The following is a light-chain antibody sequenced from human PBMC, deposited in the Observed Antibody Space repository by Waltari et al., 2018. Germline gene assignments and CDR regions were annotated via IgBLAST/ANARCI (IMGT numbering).Light chain of an antibody. CDR2: HAS. CDR3: QHYESLPVT. CDR1: QSISKY. Sequence: EIVLTQSHGTMSLSPGQRSTLSCRASQSISKYLACYQQKPGQAPRLLIYHASSRAAGIPDRFSGSGSGTDVSLSISRLEPEDFAVYYCQHYESLPVTFGQGTKVEIK. J-gene: IGKJ1*01. V-gene: IGKV3-20*01.